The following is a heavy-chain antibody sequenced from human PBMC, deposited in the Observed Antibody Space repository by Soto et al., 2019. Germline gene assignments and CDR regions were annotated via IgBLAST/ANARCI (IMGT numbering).Heavy chain of an antibody. V-gene: IGHV3-21*01. Sequence: GGSLRLSCAASGFTFSSYSMNWVRQAPGKVLEWVSSISSSSSYISYADSVRGRFTISRDNAKNSLYLQMNSLRAEEKAVYYCERDPPDYYYSIGYYVDYWGQGTLVTVSS. D-gene: IGHD3-22*01. CDR3: ERDPPDYYYSIGYYVDY. CDR1: GFTFSSYS. CDR2: ISSSSSYI. J-gene: IGHJ4*02.